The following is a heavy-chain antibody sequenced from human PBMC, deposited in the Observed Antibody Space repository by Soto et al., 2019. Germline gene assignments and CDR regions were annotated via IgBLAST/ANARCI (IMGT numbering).Heavy chain of an antibody. CDR3: ARHDFLTGYSQNNWFDP. CDR2: ISYTYNT. V-gene: IGHV4-39*01. CDR1: GGSISSSRYY. D-gene: IGHD3-9*01. J-gene: IGHJ5*02. Sequence: PSETLSLTCTVSGGSISSSRYYWGLIRQPPGKGLEWIGSISYTYNTYYNPSLKSRVTISVDTSKNQFSLRLSSVAAADTTVYYCARHDFLTGYSQNNWFDPWGQGTLVTVSS.